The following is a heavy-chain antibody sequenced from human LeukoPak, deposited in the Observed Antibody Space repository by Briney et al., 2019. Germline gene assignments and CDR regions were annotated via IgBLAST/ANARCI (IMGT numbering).Heavy chain of an antibody. D-gene: IGHD3-22*01. J-gene: IGHJ4*02. CDR2: ISYDGSNK. Sequence: GRSLRLSCAASGFTFSSYGMHWVRQAPGKGLEWLAVISYDGSNKYYADSVKGRFTISRDNSKNTLYLQMNSLRAEDTAVYYCAKGGYYDSSGYYYYWGQGTLVTVSS. CDR1: GFTFSSYG. CDR3: AKGGYYDSSGYYYY. V-gene: IGHV3-30*18.